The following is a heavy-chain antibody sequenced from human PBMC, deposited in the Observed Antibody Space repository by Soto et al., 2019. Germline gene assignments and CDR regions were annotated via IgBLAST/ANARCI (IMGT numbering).Heavy chain of an antibody. V-gene: IGHV3-48*03. Sequence: EVQLVESGGGLVQPGGSLRLSCAGSGFTFRNYEMNWIRQAPGKGLEWVSHISGSGATIYYADSVKGRFTISRDNAKNSLYLQMKSLRAEDTAVYYCARRRITMIVVGLLDAFDIWGQGTMVTVSS. J-gene: IGHJ3*02. D-gene: IGHD3-22*01. CDR3: ARRRITMIVVGLLDAFDI. CDR1: GFTFRNYE. CDR2: ISGSGATI.